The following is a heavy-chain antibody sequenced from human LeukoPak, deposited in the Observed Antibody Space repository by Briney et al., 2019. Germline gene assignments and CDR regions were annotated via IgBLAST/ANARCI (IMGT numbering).Heavy chain of an antibody. Sequence: SETLSLTCAVYGGSFSGYYWSWIRQPPGKGLEWIGEINHSGSTNYNPSLKSRVTISVDTSKNQFSLKLSSVTAADTAVYYCARGRRRFGELYLPFDYWGQGTLVTVSS. D-gene: IGHD3-10*01. J-gene: IGHJ4*02. V-gene: IGHV4-34*01. CDR1: GGSFSGYY. CDR3: ARGRRRFGELYLPFDY. CDR2: INHSGST.